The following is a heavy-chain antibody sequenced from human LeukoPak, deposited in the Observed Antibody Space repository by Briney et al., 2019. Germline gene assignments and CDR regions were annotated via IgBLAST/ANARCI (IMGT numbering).Heavy chain of an antibody. D-gene: IGHD5-24*01. J-gene: IGHJ4*02. CDR1: GFTFSSYW. Sequence: GSLRLSCAASGFTFSSYWMHWVRQGPGKGLVWVSRIKSDGSSTTYADSVRGRFTISRDNAKNTLYLEMTSLRADETAVYYGARGLLEMSTMTLGYWGQGTLVTVSS. V-gene: IGHV3-74*01. CDR3: ARGLLEMSTMTLGY. CDR2: IKSDGSST.